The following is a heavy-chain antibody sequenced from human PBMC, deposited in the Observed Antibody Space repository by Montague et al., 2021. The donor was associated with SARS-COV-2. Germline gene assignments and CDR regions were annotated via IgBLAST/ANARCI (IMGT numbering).Heavy chain of an antibody. J-gene: IGHJ6*02. V-gene: IGHV4-34*01. CDR1: GASFSGYY. D-gene: IGHD3-10*01. CDR3: ARRPGRVWGLDV. CDR2: ISHSGTT. Sequence: SETLSLTCAVYGASFSGYYWNFIRQTPGKGLEWLGEISHSGTTKYNPSLKSRFTISADTSKNQFSLTLTSVTAADTAVCFCARRPGRVWGLDVWGHGTTVTVSS.